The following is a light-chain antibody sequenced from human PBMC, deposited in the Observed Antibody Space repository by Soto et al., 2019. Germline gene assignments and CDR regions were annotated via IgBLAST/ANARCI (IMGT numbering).Light chain of an antibody. CDR1: SSGVESYNL. CDR2: EGS. Sequence: QSALTQPASVSGSPGQSITLSCTRTSSGVESYNLVSWYQHHPSKAPKLMMYEGSQRPSGVSDRVSGSRSGNTASLTISGLQAVGEADYYCSSDAHAVVFGGGTTLTVL. J-gene: IGLJ2*01. V-gene: IGLV2-23*01. CDR3: SSDAHAVV.